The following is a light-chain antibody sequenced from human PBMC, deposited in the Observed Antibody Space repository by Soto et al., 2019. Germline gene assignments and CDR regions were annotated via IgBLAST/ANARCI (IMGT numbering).Light chain of an antibody. Sequence: QSVLTQPPSASGSPGPSVTISCTGTSSDVGGYNYVSWYQQHPGNAPKLMIYDVSKRPSGVPDRFSGSKSGNTASLTVSGLQPEDEADYYCSSYAGSNHFVFGTGTKLTVL. V-gene: IGLV2-8*01. J-gene: IGLJ1*01. CDR3: SSYAGSNHFV. CDR2: DVS. CDR1: SSDVGGYNY.